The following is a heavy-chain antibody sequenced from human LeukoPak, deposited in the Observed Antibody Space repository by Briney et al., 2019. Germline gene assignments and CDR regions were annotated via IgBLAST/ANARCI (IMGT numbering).Heavy chain of an antibody. CDR2: ISTSGST. CDR1: GGSIISYY. CDR3: ARDIRGIFRDYYYGVDV. V-gene: IGHV4-4*07. Sequence: SETLSLTCTVSGGSIISYYWSWIRQPAGKGLEWIGRISTSGSTNYNPSLKSRVTMSVGTSKNQFFLKLSSVTAADTAVYYCARDIRGIFRDYYYGVDVWGQGTTVTVSS. J-gene: IGHJ6*02. D-gene: IGHD3-10*01.